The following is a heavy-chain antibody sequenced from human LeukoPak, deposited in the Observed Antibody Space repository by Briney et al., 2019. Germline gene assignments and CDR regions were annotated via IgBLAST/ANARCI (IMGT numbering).Heavy chain of an antibody. D-gene: IGHD3-16*01. Sequence: SGTLSLTCAVSGGSISRTNWWSWVRQPPGKGLEWIGETYYSGTTNYNPSLKSRVTISVDKSRNQFSLKLSSVTAADTAVYYCARAPPGVWVPRGEYNWFDPWAREPWSPSPQ. CDR3: ARAPPGVWVPRGEYNWFDP. CDR1: GGSISRTNW. J-gene: IGHJ5*02. V-gene: IGHV4-4*02. CDR2: TYYSGTT.